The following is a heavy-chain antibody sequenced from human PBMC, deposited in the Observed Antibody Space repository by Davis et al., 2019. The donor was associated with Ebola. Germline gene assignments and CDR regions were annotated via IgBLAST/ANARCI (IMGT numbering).Heavy chain of an antibody. CDR2: IYYSGST. V-gene: IGHV4-59*06. Sequence: PSETLSPTCPVPGGSISSYSCSWIRQHPGKGLEWIGYIYYSGSTYYNPSLKSRVTISVDTSTNQFSLKLSSVTAADTAVYYCARGGYYDSSGYRLDYWGQGTLVTVTS. CDR3: ARGGYYDSSGYRLDY. D-gene: IGHD3-22*01. J-gene: IGHJ4*02. CDR1: GGSISSYS.